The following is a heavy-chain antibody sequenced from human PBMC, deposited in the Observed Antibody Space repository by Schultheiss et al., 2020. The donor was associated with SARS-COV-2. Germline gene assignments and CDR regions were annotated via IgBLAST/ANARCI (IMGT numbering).Heavy chain of an antibody. J-gene: IGHJ4*02. Sequence: GGSLRLSCAASGFTFSSYGMHWVRQAPGKGLEWVAVISYDGSNKYYADSVKGRFTISRDNSKNTLYLQMNSLRPEDTAVYYCATGGERYPRDWGQGTLVTVSS. V-gene: IGHV3-30*03. CDR2: ISYDGSNK. CDR3: ATGGERYPRD. D-gene: IGHD3-10*01. CDR1: GFTFSSYG.